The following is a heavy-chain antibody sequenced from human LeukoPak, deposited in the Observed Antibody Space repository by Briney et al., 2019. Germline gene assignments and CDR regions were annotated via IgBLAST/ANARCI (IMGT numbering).Heavy chain of an antibody. D-gene: IGHD1-14*01. J-gene: IGHJ4*02. CDR3: AKDSGMSEIQQPFDY. Sequence: GGSLRLSCATSGFTFSNFAMNWVRQSQGKERVWGATTWIDGSCEYYADSVKGRFTISRDNAKNSLHLRMSSLRAEDTDVYFCAKDSGMSEIQQPFDYWGQGTLVTVSS. V-gene: IGHV3-21*01. CDR2: TWIDGSCE. CDR1: GFTFSNFA.